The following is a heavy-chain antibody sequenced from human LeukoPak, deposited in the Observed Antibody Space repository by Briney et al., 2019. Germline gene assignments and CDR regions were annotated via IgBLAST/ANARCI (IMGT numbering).Heavy chain of an antibody. V-gene: IGHV1-2*02. CDR3: ARDRGGAAAGGEGAFDI. CDR1: GYTFTGYY. Sequence: ASVKVSCKASGYTFTGYYIHWVRQAPGQGLEWMGWINPNSGGTIYAQNIQGRVTMTRDTSISTAYMELSRLRSDDTAVYYCARDRGGAAAGGEGAFDIWGQGTMVTVFS. CDR2: INPNSGGT. J-gene: IGHJ3*02. D-gene: IGHD3-16*01.